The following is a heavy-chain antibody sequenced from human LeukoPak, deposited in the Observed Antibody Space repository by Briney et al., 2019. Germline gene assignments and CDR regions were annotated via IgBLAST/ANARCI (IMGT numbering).Heavy chain of an antibody. CDR3: VSHYYDDSAPDS. CDR1: GFSFKNYG. V-gene: IGHV3-23*01. J-gene: IGHJ5*01. CDR2: VTGGAAST. Sequence: GGSLRLSCAASGFSFKNYGMSWVRQAPGKGLEWVSAVTGGAASTNYADSVKGRFTISRDNSKNTLYLQMNSLRAEDTAVYYCVSHYYDDSAPDSWGQGTLVAVSS. D-gene: IGHD3-22*01.